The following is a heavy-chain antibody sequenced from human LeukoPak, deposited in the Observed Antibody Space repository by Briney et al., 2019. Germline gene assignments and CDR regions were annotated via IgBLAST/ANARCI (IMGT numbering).Heavy chain of an antibody. Sequence: GESLRLSCAASGFTFSSYGMHWVRQAPGKGLEWVAVIWYDGSNKYYADSVKGRFTISRDNSKNTLYLQMNSLRAEDTAVYYCARDSSWFLFDYWGQGTLVTVSS. CDR1: GFTFSSYG. CDR2: IWYDGSNK. D-gene: IGHD6-13*01. V-gene: IGHV3-33*01. CDR3: ARDSSWFLFDY. J-gene: IGHJ4*02.